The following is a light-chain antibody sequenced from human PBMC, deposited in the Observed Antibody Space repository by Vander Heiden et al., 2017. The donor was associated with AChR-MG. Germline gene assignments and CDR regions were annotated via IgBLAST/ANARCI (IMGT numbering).Light chain of an antibody. V-gene: IGKV1-33*01. CDR2: DAS. CDR3: QQYDNLPYT. Sequence: DFQMTQSPSSLSASVGDRLTITCQASQDISNYLNWYQQKPGKAPKLLIYDASNLETGVPSRFSGSGSGTDFTFTISSLQPEDIATYYCQQYDNLPYTFGQGTKLEIK. J-gene: IGKJ2*01. CDR1: QDISNY.